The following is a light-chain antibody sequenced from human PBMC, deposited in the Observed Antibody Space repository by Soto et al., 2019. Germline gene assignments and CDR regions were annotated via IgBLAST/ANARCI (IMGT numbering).Light chain of an antibody. CDR3: QQYGSSPWT. V-gene: IGKV3-20*01. J-gene: IGKJ1*01. CDR1: QSVTSSY. Sequence: EIVLTQSPGTLSLPPGERASLSCRASQSVTSSYLAWYQQKPGQPPRLLIYVASNRATGIPDRFSGSGSGTDFTLTINRLEPEDFAVYYCQQYGSSPWTFGQGTKVEIK. CDR2: VAS.